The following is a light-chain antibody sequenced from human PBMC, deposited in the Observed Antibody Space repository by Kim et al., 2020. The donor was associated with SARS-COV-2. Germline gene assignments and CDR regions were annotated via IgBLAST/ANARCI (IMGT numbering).Light chain of an antibody. CDR1: QDISHW. CDR2: APS. V-gene: IGKV1-12*01. CDR3: QQANSFPRT. Sequence: DIQMTQSPSSVSASVGDRVTITCRASQDISHWLAWYQQKPGKAPKVLIYAPSTLQSAAPSRFSGSRSGTEFTLTISSLQPDDFATYYCQQANSFPRTFGQGTKVDIK. J-gene: IGKJ1*01.